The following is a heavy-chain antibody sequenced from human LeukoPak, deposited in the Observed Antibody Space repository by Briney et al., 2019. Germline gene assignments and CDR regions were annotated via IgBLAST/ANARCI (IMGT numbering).Heavy chain of an antibody. CDR2: ISNSGAYV. Sequence: NPGGSLRLSCSASGFTSSSYAMHWVRQAPGKGLERVSSISNSGAYVYYADSVQGRFTISRDNAKNSLYLQMNSLRSEDTAVYYCARVGVDSGSYKGADYWGQGTLVSVSS. CDR3: ARVGVDSGSYKGADY. D-gene: IGHD1-26*01. CDR1: GFTSSSYA. J-gene: IGHJ4*02. V-gene: IGHV3-21*01.